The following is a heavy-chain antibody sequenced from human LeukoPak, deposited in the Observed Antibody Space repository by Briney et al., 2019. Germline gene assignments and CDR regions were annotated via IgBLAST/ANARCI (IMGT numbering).Heavy chain of an antibody. J-gene: IGHJ6*03. CDR3: ARGGYGPVPFYYYYYMDV. Sequence: ASVKVSCKASGYTFTGYYMHWVRQAPGQGLEWMGWINPNSGGTNYAQKFQGRVTMTRDTSISTAYMELSRLRSDDTAVYYCARGGYGPVPFYYYYYMDVWGKGTTVTVSS. V-gene: IGHV1-2*02. CDR2: INPNSGGT. CDR1: GYTFTGYY. D-gene: IGHD5-18*01.